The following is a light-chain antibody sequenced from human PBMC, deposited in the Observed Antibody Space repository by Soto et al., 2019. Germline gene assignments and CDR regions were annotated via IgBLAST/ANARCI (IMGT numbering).Light chain of an antibody. CDR1: QSISSY. Sequence: DIQMTQSPSSLSASVGDRVTITCRASQSISSYLNWYQQKPGKAPKLLIYAASSRATGIPDRFSGSGSGTDFTLTISRLEPEDFAMYYCQQYGRSPLVTFGQGTRLEIK. V-gene: IGKV1-39*01. CDR2: AAS. CDR3: QQYGRSPLVT. J-gene: IGKJ5*01.